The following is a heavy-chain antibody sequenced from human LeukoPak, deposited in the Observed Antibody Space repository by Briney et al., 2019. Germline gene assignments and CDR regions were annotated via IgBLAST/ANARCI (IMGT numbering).Heavy chain of an antibody. CDR2: INPNSGGT. V-gene: IGHV1-2*02. Sequence: ASVKVSCKASGYTFTAYYMHWVRQAPGQGLEWMGWINPNSGGTHHAQKFRDRVTLTGDTSISTAYMELSRLTSDDTAVYYCARGHMSSSSPHFDYWGQGTLVTVSS. CDR3: ARGHMSSSSPHFDY. CDR1: GYTFTAYY. D-gene: IGHD6-6*01. J-gene: IGHJ4*02.